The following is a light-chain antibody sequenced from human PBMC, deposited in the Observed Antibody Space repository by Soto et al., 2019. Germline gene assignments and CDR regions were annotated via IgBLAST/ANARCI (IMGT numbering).Light chain of an antibody. J-gene: IGLJ1*01. CDR3: SSYRTGSAFYV. Sequence: QSAVTQPASVSGSPGQSITISCTGTSSDVGDYNYVSWYQHHPGKASKLIIYEVRTRPSGVPNRFSGAKSGNTASLTISGLQAEDEADYYCSSYRTGSAFYVFGSGTKLTVL. V-gene: IGLV2-14*01. CDR2: EVR. CDR1: SSDVGDYNY.